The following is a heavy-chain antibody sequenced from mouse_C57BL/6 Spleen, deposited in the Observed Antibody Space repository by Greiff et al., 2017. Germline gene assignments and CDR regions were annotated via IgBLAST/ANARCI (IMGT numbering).Heavy chain of an antibody. Sequence: QVQLQQSGAELMKPGASVKLSCKATGYTFTGYWIEWVKQRPGHGLEWIGEILPGSGSTNYNEKFKGKATFTADTSSNTAYMQLSSLTTEDSAIYYCARQNSNYVPPRWYFDVWGTGTTVTVSS. CDR2: ILPGSGST. D-gene: IGHD2-5*01. J-gene: IGHJ1*03. CDR3: ARQNSNYVPPRWYFDV. V-gene: IGHV1-9*01. CDR1: GYTFTGYW.